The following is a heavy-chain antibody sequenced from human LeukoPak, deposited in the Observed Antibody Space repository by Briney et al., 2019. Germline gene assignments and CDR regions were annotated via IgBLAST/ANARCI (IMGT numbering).Heavy chain of an antibody. CDR3: ARAGKSGIAAAGTSYYYYYMDV. CDR1: GGTFSSYA. J-gene: IGHJ6*03. V-gene: IGHV1-69*13. Sequence: ASVKVSCKASGGTFSSYAISWVRQAPGQGLEWMGGIIPIFGTANYAQKFQGRVAITADESTRKAYMQLSSLRSEDTAVYYCARAGKSGIAAAGTSYYYYYMDVWGKGTTVTVSS. CDR2: IIPIFGTA. D-gene: IGHD6-13*01.